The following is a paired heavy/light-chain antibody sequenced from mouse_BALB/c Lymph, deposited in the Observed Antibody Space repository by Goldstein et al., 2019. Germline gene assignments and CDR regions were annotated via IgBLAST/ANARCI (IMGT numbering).Light chain of an antibody. J-gene: IGKJ5*01. CDR2: KAS. Sequence: DIQMNQSPSSLSASLGDTITITCHASQNINVWLSWYQQKPGNIPKLLIYKASNLHTGVPSRFSGSGSGTGFTLTISSLQPEDIATYYCQQGQSYPLTFGAGTKLELK. CDR1: QNINVW. CDR3: QQGQSYPLT. V-gene: IGKV10-94*01.
Heavy chain of an antibody. V-gene: IGHV1S81*02. CDR1: GYTFTSYW. CDR3: AKGEYGNYEFAY. D-gene: IGHD2-10*02. Sequence: QVQLQQPGAELVKPGASVKLSCKASGYTFTSYWMHWVKQRPGQGLEWIGEINPSNGRTNYNEKFKSKATLTVDKSSSTAYMQLSSLTSEDSAVYYCAKGEYGNYEFAYWGQGTLVTVSA. CDR2: INPSNGRT. J-gene: IGHJ3*01.